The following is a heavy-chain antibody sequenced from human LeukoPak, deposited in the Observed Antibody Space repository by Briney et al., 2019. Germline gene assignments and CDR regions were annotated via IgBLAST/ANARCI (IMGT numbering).Heavy chain of an antibody. CDR3: ARRHYDSSGPFNY. J-gene: IGHJ4*02. CDR2: INPNSGGT. Sequence: ASVKVSCKASGYTFTGYYMHWVRQAPGQGLEWMGWINPNSGGTNYAQKFQGRVTMTRDTSISTAYMELSRLRSDDTAVYYCARRHYDSSGPFNYWGQGTLVTVSS. V-gene: IGHV1-2*02. D-gene: IGHD3-22*01. CDR1: GYTFTGYY.